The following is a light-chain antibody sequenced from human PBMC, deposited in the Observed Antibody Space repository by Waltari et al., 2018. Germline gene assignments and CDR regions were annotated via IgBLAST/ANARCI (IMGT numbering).Light chain of an antibody. CDR1: LSLLHTDGKAY. CDR2: EVS. J-gene: IGKJ2*01. Sequence: EIVMTQTLLSLAVTPGQPASISCKSTLSLLHTDGKAYVYWYVQKSGQSPQLLIYEVSSRFSGVPHRFSGSGSETDFTLKISRVEPEDVGIYYCMQGLNIPYTFGQGTKLEMK. CDR3: MQGLNIPYT. V-gene: IGKV2-29*03.